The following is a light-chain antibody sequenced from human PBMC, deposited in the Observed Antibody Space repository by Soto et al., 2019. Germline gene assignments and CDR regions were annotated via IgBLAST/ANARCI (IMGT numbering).Light chain of an antibody. V-gene: IGKV3-15*01. CDR3: QQYINWPPLT. CDR1: QSVRSN. Sequence: EIVLTQSPATLSVSPGERATLSCRASQSVRSNLAWYQQKPGQGPRLLIFGASTRATNIPARFSGSGSGTEFTLTISSLQSEDFAVYYCQQYINWPPLTFGGGTKWIS. J-gene: IGKJ4*01. CDR2: GAS.